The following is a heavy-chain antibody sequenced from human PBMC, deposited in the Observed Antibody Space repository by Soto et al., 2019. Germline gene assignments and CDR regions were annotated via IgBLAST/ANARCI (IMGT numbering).Heavy chain of an antibody. CDR1: GGSFSGYY. J-gene: IGHJ3*02. CDR3: ARAPGGAVAFDI. D-gene: IGHD2-15*01. Sequence: QVQLQQWGAGLLKPSETLSLTCAVYGGSFSGYYWSWIRQPPGKGLEWIGEINHSGSTNYNPSLQSRVTISVDTSKNQFSLKLSSVTAADKAVYYCARAPGGAVAFDIWGQGTMVTVSS. V-gene: IGHV4-34*01. CDR2: INHSGST.